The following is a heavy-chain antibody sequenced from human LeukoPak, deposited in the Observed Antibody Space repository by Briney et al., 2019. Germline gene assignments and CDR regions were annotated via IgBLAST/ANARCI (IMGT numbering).Heavy chain of an antibody. CDR1: GGSISSGGYY. J-gene: IGHJ6*02. CDR2: IYYSGST. D-gene: IGHD3-10*01. CDR3: ARDREYYYGSGRNYYGMDV. V-gene: IGHV4-31*03. Sequence: SETLSLTCTVSGGSISSGGYYWSWLRQHPGRGLEWIGYIYYSGSTYYNPSLKSRVTISVDTSKNQFSLKLSSVTAADTAVYYCARDREYYYGSGRNYYGMDVWGQGTTVTVSS.